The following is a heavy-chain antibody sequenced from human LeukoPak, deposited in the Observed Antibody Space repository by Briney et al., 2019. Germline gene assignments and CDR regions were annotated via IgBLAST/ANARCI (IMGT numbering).Heavy chain of an antibody. CDR2: ISAYNDNT. V-gene: IGHV1-18*01. D-gene: IGHD6-6*01. CDR3: ARDWSLPRSSSRYYYYYMDV. J-gene: IGHJ6*03. CDR1: GYTFTSYG. Sequence: ASVKVSCTASGYTFTSYGISWVRQAPGQGLEWMGWISAYNDNTNSAQKLQGRVTMTTDTSTSTAYMELRSLRSDDTAEYYCARDWSLPRSSSRYYYYYMDVWGKGTTVTVSS.